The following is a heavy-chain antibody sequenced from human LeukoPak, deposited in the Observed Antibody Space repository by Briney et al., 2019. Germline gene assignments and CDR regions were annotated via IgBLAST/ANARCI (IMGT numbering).Heavy chain of an antibody. Sequence: GGSLRLSCAASGFTFSSYAMSWVRRAPGKGLEWVSAMRGSGGSTYYADSVKGRFTISRDNFKNTLYLQMNSLRAEDTAVYYCAKVWSPDDSSGYYYFDYWGQGTLVTVSS. CDR2: MRGSGGST. CDR3: AKVWSPDDSSGYYYFDY. CDR1: GFTFSSYA. J-gene: IGHJ4*02. D-gene: IGHD3-22*01. V-gene: IGHV3-23*01.